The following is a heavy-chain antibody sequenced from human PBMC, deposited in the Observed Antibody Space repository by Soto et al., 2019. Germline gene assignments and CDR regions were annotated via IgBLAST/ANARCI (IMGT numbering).Heavy chain of an antibody. CDR3: ARARDNWAAAYAY. CDR1: GFTVSSNY. Sequence: PGGSLRLSCAASGFTVSSNYMSWVRQAPGKGLEWGSVIYSGGSTYYADSVKGRFTISRDNSKNTQYLQMNSLRAEGTAVFYCARARDNWAAAYAYWGRGTLVTVSS. CDR2: IYSGGST. D-gene: IGHD6-13*01. J-gene: IGHJ4*02. V-gene: IGHV3-53*01.